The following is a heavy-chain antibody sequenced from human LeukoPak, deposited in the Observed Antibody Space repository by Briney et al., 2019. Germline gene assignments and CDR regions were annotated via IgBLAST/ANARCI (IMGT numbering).Heavy chain of an antibody. CDR1: GDSLGTFY. J-gene: IGHJ4*02. V-gene: IGHV4-59*01. Sequence: SETLSLTCSVSGDSLGTFYWSWVRQPPGKGLEWIGYGYFNGITNYHPSLKSRVSISLDTPRNQFSLKLTSVTAGDTAVYYCARIYYDSFDYWGQGIQDTVSS. CDR3: ARIYYDSFDY. CDR2: GYFNGIT. D-gene: IGHD5-12*01.